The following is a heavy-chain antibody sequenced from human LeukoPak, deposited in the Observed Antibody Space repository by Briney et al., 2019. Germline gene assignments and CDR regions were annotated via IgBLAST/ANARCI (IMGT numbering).Heavy chain of an antibody. D-gene: IGHD6-6*01. CDR3: ARDRTYSSSPLSHDAFDI. V-gene: IGHV1-8*01. CDR1: GYTFTSYD. CDR2: MNPNSGNT. J-gene: IGHJ3*02. Sequence: ASVKVSCKASGYTFTSYDINWVRQATGQGLEWMGWMNPNSGNTGYAQKFQGRVTMTRDTSISTAYMELSRLRSDDTAVYYCARDRTYSSSPLSHDAFDIWGQGTMVTVSS.